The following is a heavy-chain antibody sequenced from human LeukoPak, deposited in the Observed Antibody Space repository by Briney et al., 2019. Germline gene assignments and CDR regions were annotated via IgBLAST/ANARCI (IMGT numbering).Heavy chain of an antibody. CDR3: AKGTSMARGVTPFDY. D-gene: IGHD3-10*01. J-gene: IGHJ4*02. Sequence: GGSLRLSCAASGFTFSSYGMHWVRQAPGKGLEWVAFIRYDGSNKYYADSVKGRFTISRDNSKNTLYLQMNSLRAEDTAVYYCAKGTSMARGVTPFDYWGQGTLVTVSS. CDR1: GFTFSSYG. V-gene: IGHV3-30*02. CDR2: IRYDGSNK.